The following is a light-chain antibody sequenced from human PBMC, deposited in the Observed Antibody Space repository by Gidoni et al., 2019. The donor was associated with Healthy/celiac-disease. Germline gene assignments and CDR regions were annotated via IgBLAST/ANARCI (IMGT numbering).Light chain of an antibody. V-gene: IGLV1-44*01. CDR2: SNN. CDR1: SSNIGSNT. Sequence: QSVLTQPPSASGTPGQGVTIPCSGSSSNIGSNTVNWYQQLPGPAPKHLIYSNNQRPSGVPDRFSGSKSGTSASLAISGLQSEDEADYYCAAWDDSLNGPVFGGGTKLTVL. J-gene: IGLJ3*02. CDR3: AAWDDSLNGPV.